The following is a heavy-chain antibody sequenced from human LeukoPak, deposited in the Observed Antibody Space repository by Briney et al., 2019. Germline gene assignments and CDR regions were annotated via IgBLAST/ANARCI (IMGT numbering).Heavy chain of an antibody. D-gene: IGHD3-9*01. Sequence: GGSLRLSCAASGFTFSNYAMSWVRQAPGKGLEWVSAITGSGGNTYYADSVKGRFTIPRDNSKNTVFLQMNSLRAEDTAVYYCAKWGDYDVLTGYYVSDYWGQGTWSPSPQ. CDR3: AKWGDYDVLTGYYVSDY. J-gene: IGHJ4*02. CDR2: ITGSGGNT. CDR1: GFTFSNYA. V-gene: IGHV3-23*01.